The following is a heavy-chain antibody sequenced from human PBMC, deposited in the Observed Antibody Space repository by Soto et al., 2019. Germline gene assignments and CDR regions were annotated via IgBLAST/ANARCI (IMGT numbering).Heavy chain of an antibody. J-gene: IGHJ6*02. CDR2: IDWEDTK. Sequence: SGPTVVNTTQTLTLTCTVSGFSLSGSGMRVTWIRQPPGKALEWLARIDWEDTKLYSTSLKTRLTISKDTSKNQVVLTMTNVDPADTGTYYCARAFYGMDVWGQGTTVTVSS. CDR1: GFSLSGSGMR. V-gene: IGHV2-70*04. CDR3: ARAFYGMDV.